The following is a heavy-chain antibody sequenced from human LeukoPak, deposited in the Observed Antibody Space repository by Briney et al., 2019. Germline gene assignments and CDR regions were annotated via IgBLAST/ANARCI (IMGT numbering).Heavy chain of an antibody. V-gene: IGHV4-34*01. CDR3: ARDRWLQLQGWFDP. CDR1: GGSFSGYY. D-gene: IGHD5-24*01. CDR2: INHSGST. J-gene: IGHJ5*02. Sequence: PSETLSLTCAVYGGSFSGYYWSWIRQPPGKGREWIGEINHSGSTNYNPSLKSRVTISVDTSKNQFSLKLSSVTAADTAVYYCARDRWLQLQGWFDPWGQGTLVTVSS.